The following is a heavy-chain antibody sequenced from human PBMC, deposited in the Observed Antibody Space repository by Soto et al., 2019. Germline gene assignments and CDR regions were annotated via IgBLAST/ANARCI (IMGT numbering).Heavy chain of an antibody. D-gene: IGHD3-16*02. J-gene: IGHJ4*02. CDR1: GFTFSSYS. Sequence: EVQLVESGGGLVQPGGSLRLSCAASGFTFSSYSMNWVRQALGKGLEWASYISSSSSTIYYADSVKGRFTISRDNAKNSLYLQMNSLRAEDTAVYYCARDLLTFGGVIVTFLTFDYWGQGTLVTVSS. CDR2: ISSSSSTI. CDR3: ARDLLTFGGVIVTFLTFDY. V-gene: IGHV3-48*01.